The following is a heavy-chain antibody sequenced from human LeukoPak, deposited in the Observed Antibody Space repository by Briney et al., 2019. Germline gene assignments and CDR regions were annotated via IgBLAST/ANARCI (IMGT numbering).Heavy chain of an antibody. CDR3: ARTKEFRWYYFDY. J-gene: IGHJ4*02. Sequence: SETLSLTCTVSGGSISSGDYYWSWIRQPPGKGLEWIGYIYYSGSTYYNPSLKSRVTISVDTSKNQFSLKLSSVTAADTAVYYCARTKEFRWYYFDYWGQGTLVTVSS. V-gene: IGHV4-30-4*01. D-gene: IGHD3-10*01. CDR1: GGSISSGDYY. CDR2: IYYSGST.